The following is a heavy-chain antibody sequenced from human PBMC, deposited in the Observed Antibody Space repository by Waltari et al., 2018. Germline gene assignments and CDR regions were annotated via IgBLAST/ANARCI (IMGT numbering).Heavy chain of an antibody. V-gene: IGHV1-69*08. CDR1: GGTFSSYA. Sequence: QVQLVQSGAEVKKPGSSVKVSCKASGGTFSSYAISWVRQAPGQGLEWMGRIIPIFGTANYAQKYQGRVTITAYKATSTAYMELSSLRSEDTAVYDCAREFGDQPYYYYYGMDVWGQGTTVTVSS. J-gene: IGHJ6*02. CDR2: IIPIFGTA. D-gene: IGHD4-17*01. CDR3: AREFGDQPYYYYYGMDV.